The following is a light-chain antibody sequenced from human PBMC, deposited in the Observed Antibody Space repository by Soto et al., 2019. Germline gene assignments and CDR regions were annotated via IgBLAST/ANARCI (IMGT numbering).Light chain of an antibody. CDR2: GAS. J-gene: IGKJ2*01. CDR1: QSVSSN. CDR3: QQYNNWPPGT. Sequence: EIVMTQSPATLSVSPGERATLSCRASQSVSSNLAWYQQKPGQAPMLLIYGASTRATGIPARFSGSGSGTEFTLTISSLQSEYFAVYYCQQYNNWPPGTFGQGTKLEIK. V-gene: IGKV3-15*01.